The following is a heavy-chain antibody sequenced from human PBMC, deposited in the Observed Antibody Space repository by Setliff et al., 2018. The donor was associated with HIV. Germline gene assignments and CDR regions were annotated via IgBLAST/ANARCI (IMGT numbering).Heavy chain of an antibody. D-gene: IGHD5-12*01. V-gene: IGHV4-38-2*01. J-gene: IGHJ4*02. CDR1: GYSISSGCY. CDR3: ARQPLYNDYDWRSYYFDY. Sequence: SETLSLTCAVSGYSISSGCYWGWIRQPPGKGLGWIGSMSHTGSTYYSPSLNSRFTISVDTSKNQFSLKLRSVTAADTAVYYCARQPLYNDYDWRSYYFDYWGQGSLVTVSS. CDR2: MSHTGST.